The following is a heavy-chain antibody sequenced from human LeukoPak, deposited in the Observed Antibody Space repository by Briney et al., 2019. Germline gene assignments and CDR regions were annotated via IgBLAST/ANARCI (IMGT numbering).Heavy chain of an antibody. CDR2: INHSGST. CDR3: ARRDCGEPYYYYYYYMDV. V-gene: IGHV4-34*01. Sequence: PSETLSLTCAVYGGSFSGYYWSWIRQPPGKGLEWIGEINHSGSTNYNPSLKSRVTISVDTSKNQFSLKLSSVTAADTAVYYCARRDCGEPYYYYYYYMDVWGKGTTVTISS. CDR1: GGSFSGYY. J-gene: IGHJ6*03. D-gene: IGHD4-17*01.